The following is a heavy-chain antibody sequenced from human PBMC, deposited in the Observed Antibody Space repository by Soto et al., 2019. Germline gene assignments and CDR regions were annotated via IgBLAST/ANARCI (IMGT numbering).Heavy chain of an antibody. CDR1: GYTFTSYG. CDR2: ISAYNGNT. V-gene: IGHV1-18*04. D-gene: IGHD3-3*01. CDR3: ARGLWSGYVGSNLFDP. J-gene: IGHJ5*02. Sequence: SSVKVSCKASGYTFTSYGISWVRQAPGQGLEWMGWISAYNGNTNYAQKLQGRVTMTTDTSTSTAYMELRSLRSDDTAVYYCARGLWSGYVGSNLFDPWGQRTPVTVSS.